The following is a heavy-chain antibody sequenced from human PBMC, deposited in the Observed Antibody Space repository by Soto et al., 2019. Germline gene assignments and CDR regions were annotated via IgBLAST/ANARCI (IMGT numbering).Heavy chain of an antibody. Sequence: SVKVSCKASGGTFSSYAISWVRQAPGQGLEWMGGIIPIFGTANYAQKFQGRVTITADESTSTAYMELSSLRSEDTAVYYCAFYRDYYDSSGLDYWGQGTLVTVS. CDR3: AFYRDYYDSSGLDY. CDR1: GGTFSSYA. CDR2: IIPIFGTA. D-gene: IGHD3-22*01. V-gene: IGHV1-69*13. J-gene: IGHJ4*02.